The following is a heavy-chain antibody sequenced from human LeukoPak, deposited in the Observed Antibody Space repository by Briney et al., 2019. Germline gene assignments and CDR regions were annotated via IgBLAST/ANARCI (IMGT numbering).Heavy chain of an antibody. CDR2: IYYSGST. CDR1: GGSISSHY. V-gene: IGHV4-59*11. CDR3: ARSCVRNYYYYYYYYMDV. D-gene: IGHD3-9*01. Sequence: SETLSLTCTVSGGSISSHYWSWIRQPPGKGLEWIGYIYYSGSTNYNPSLKSRVTISVDTSKNQFSLKLSSVTAADTAVYYCARSCVRNYYYYYYYYMDVWGKGTTVTVSS. J-gene: IGHJ6*03.